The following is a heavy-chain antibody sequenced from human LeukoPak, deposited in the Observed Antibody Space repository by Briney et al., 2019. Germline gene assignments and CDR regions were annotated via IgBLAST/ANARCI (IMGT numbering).Heavy chain of an antibody. CDR2: IYYSGST. Sequence: SETLSLTCTVSGGSISSSSYYWGWIRQPPGKGLEWIGSIYYSGSTYYNPSLKSRVTISVDTSKNQFSLRLSSVTAADTAVYYCASGVATPWRTYFDYWGQGTLVTVSS. CDR1: GGSISSSSYY. V-gene: IGHV4-39*07. J-gene: IGHJ4*02. CDR3: ASGVATPWRTYFDY. D-gene: IGHD5-12*01.